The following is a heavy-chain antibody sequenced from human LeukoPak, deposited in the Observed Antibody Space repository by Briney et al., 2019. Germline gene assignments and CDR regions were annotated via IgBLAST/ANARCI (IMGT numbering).Heavy chain of an antibody. D-gene: IGHD1-26*01. CDR3: ASVGSHYYYYMDV. CDR1: GYTFTSYG. CDR2: ISAYNGNT. J-gene: IGHJ6*03. V-gene: IGHV1-18*01. Sequence: GASVKVSCKASGYTFTSYGISWVRQAPGQRLEWMGWISAYNGNTNYAQKLQGRVTMTTDTSTSTAYMELRSLRPDDTAVYYCASVGSHYYYYMDVWGKGTTVTVSS.